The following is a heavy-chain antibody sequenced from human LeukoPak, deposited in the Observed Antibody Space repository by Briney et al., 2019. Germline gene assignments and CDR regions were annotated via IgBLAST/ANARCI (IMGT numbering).Heavy chain of an antibody. CDR3: ARLGSSGWNGPGY. V-gene: IGHV1-2*02. D-gene: IGHD6-19*01. CDR1: GYTFTGYY. CDR2: INPNSGGT. Sequence: ASVKVSCRASGYTFTGYYMHWVRQAPGQGLEWMGWINPNSGGTNYAQKFQGRVTMTTDTAMSTGYMELRSLRSDDTAVYYCARLGSSGWNGPGYWGQGTLVTVSS. J-gene: IGHJ4*02.